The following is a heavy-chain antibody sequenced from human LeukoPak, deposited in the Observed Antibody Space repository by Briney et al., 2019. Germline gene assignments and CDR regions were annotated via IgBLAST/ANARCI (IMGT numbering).Heavy chain of an antibody. CDR3: ARCGGYSGYEH. V-gene: IGHV5-51*01. Sequence: GESLKISCRGSGYSFTSYWIGWVRQMPGKGLEWVGIIYPGGSDTRYSPSLQGQVTTTADKSISTAYLKWSSLKAADAAMYCCARCGGYSGYEHWGQGTLVTVSS. CDR1: GYSFTSYW. CDR2: IYPGGSDT. J-gene: IGHJ1*01. D-gene: IGHD5-12*01.